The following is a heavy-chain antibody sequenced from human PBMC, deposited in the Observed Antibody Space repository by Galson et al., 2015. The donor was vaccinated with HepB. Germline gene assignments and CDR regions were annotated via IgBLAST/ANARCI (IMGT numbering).Heavy chain of an antibody. CDR1: GGSISSYY. CDR2: IYYSGST. J-gene: IGHJ4*02. CDR3: ARGQGNYDFWSGLLGEQYYFDY. Sequence: ETLSLTCTVSGGSISSYYWSWIRQPPGKGLEWIGFIYYSGSTYYNPSLKSRVTISVDTSKNQFSLKLSSVTAADTAVYYCARGQGNYDFWSGLLGEQYYFDYWGQGTLVTVSS. D-gene: IGHD3-3*01. V-gene: IGHV4-59*01.